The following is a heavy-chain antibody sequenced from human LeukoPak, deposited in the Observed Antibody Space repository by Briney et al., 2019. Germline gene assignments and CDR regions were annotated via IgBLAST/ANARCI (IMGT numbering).Heavy chain of an antibody. J-gene: IGHJ2*01. CDR1: GFTFSSYS. CDR3: ARARGDMVRGLDL. V-gene: IGHV3-21*01. CDR2: ISSSRSYI. Sequence: GGSLRLSCAASGFTFSSYSMIWVRQAPGKGLEWVSSISSSRSYIYYADSVKGRFTISRDNAKNSLYLQMNSLRAGDTAVYYCARARGDMVRGLDLWGRGTLVTVSS. D-gene: IGHD3-10*01.